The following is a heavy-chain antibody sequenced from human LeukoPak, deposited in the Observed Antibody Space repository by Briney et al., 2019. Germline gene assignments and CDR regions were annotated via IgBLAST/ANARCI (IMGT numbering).Heavy chain of an antibody. J-gene: IGHJ5*02. D-gene: IGHD1-26*01. CDR3: ARGRRGPTSRASPPDWFDP. V-gene: IGHV1-69*04. CDR2: IIPILGIA. Sequence: SVKVSCKASGGTFSSYAISWVRQAPGQGLEWMGRIIPILGIANYAQKFQGRVTITADKSTSTAYIELSSLRSEDTAVYYCARGRRGPTSRASPPDWFDPWGQGTLVTVSS. CDR1: GGTFSSYA.